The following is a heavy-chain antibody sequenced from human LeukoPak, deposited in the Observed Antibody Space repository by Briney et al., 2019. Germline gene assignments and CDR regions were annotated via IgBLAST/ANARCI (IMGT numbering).Heavy chain of an antibody. D-gene: IGHD3-22*01. J-gene: IGHJ4*02. V-gene: IGHV4-61*02. CDR2: IYTSGST. CDR3: ARHTYYLDSSGYYFLGYFDY. Sequence: PSQTLSLTCTVSGGSISSGSYYWSWIRQPAGKGLEWIGRIYTSGSTNYNPSLKSRVTISVDTSKNQFSLKLSSVTAADTAVYYCARHTYYLDSSGYYFLGYFDYWGQGTLVTVSS. CDR1: GGSISSGSYY.